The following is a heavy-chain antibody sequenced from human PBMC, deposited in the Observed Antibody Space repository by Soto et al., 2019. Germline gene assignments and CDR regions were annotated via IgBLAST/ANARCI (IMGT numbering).Heavy chain of an antibody. Sequence: QVQLVESGGGVVQPGTSLRLSCAASGFTFKTHAMHWVRQAPGKGLERMAVIAYDGNEKFYADSVKGQFTISRDNSEHAVYLQITPLTNVEAAVYCCGKDVGDNVTYYNGVDVWGQGTTVSVSS. V-gene: IGHV3-30*18. D-gene: IGHD3-10*01. CDR1: GFTFKTHA. CDR2: IAYDGNEK. J-gene: IGHJ6*02. CDR3: GKDVGDNVTYYNGVDV.